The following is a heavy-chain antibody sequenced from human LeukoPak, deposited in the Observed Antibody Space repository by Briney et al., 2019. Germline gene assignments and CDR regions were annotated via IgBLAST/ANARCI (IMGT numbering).Heavy chain of an antibody. D-gene: IGHD6-19*01. CDR1: GFTFSSYS. CDR2: ISSSSSYI. Sequence: PGGSLRLSCAASGFTFSSYSMNWVRQAPGKGLEWVSSISSSSSYIYYADSVKGRFTISRDNSKNTLYLQMNSLRAEDTAVYYCAKDADRAVAADFDYWGQGTLVTVSS. V-gene: IGHV3-21*04. CDR3: AKDADRAVAADFDY. J-gene: IGHJ4*02.